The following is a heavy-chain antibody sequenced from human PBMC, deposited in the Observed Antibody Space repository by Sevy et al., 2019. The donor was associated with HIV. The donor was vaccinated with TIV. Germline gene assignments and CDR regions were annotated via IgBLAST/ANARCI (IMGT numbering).Heavy chain of an antibody. D-gene: IGHD3-22*01. CDR2: IYYSGST. CDR3: ARVLANYDSSGYYYPHFDY. CDR1: GGSISSYY. J-gene: IGHJ4*02. V-gene: IGHV4-59*01. Sequence: SETLSLTCTVSGGSISSYYWSWIQQPPGKGLEWIGYIYYSGSTNYNPALKSRVTISVDTSKNQFSLKLSSVTAADTAVYYCARVLANYDSSGYYYPHFDYWGQGTLVTVSS.